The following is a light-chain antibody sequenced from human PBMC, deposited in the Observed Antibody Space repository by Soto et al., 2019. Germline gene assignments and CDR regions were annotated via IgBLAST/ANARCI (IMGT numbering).Light chain of an antibody. V-gene: IGKV3-15*01. Sequence: EIVMTQSPPTLSVSPGERATLSCRASQTVSSNLAWYQQKPGQAPRLLIYGASTRATGIPARFSGSGSGTEFPLTISSLESEDFAVYFCQQYNNWPPYTFGQGTKVDIK. J-gene: IGKJ2*01. CDR2: GAS. CDR3: QQYNNWPPYT. CDR1: QTVSSN.